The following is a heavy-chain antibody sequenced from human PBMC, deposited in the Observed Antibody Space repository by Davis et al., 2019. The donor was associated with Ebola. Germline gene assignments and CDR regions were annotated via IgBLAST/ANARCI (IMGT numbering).Heavy chain of an antibody. CDR2: ISYSGST. Sequence: MPSETLSLTCTVSGGSISSSSYYWGWIRQPPGKGLEWLGSISYSGSTYYNPSLKSRVTISVDTSKNQFSLKLSSVTAADTAVYYCARHVKGLRFLEWLFLDYWGQGTLATVSS. V-gene: IGHV4-39*01. D-gene: IGHD3-3*01. CDR1: GGSISSSSYY. CDR3: ARHVKGLRFLEWLFLDY. J-gene: IGHJ4*02.